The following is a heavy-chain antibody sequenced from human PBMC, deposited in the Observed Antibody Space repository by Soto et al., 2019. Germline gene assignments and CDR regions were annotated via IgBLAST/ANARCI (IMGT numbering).Heavy chain of an antibody. J-gene: IGHJ4*02. Sequence: QVQLVQSGAEVKKPESSVKVSCKSSGGSFSSDAFSWVRQAPGQGLEWMGGIIPSLGTTNYAPRFQGRLTLTADTSTTTAYMELSSLRFEDTAMYYCVREVVTEKTLGYFDYWGQGTLVTVSP. CDR3: VREVVTEKTLGYFDY. CDR1: GGSFSSDA. CDR2: IIPSLGTT. D-gene: IGHD2-21*02. V-gene: IGHV1-69*06.